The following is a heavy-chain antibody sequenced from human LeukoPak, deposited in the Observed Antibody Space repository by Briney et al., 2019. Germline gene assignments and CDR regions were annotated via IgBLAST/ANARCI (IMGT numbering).Heavy chain of an antibody. CDR1: GLMFHEQW. Sequence: GGVLRLSCVASGLMFHEQWMLWVRQVPGKGVAWVSRNRDGVTREYTECVKGGFTITRDNAMKMVHLEMYSLRGEDTAVYYCAASKWSGSVDYWGQGALVSVSS. CDR3: AASKWSGSVDY. V-gene: IGHV3-74*03. J-gene: IGHJ4*02. D-gene: IGHD3-3*01. CDR2: NRDGVTR.